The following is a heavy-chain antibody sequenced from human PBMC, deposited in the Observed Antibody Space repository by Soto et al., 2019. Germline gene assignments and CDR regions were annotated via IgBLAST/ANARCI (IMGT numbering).Heavy chain of an antibody. Sequence: QVQLHESGPGLVKPSATLSLTCTVSGDSISSTYWSWVRQPAGRGLEWIGRIYSSGSNNYNPSLESRATMSVDTSEDQFSLTLWSVTAADTAVYFFARGYESGYTFGHDLWGQGALGTGSS. CDR1: GDSISSTY. CDR2: IYSSGSN. D-gene: IGHD3-3*01. J-gene: IGHJ5*02. V-gene: IGHV4-4*07. CDR3: ARGYESGYTFGHDL.